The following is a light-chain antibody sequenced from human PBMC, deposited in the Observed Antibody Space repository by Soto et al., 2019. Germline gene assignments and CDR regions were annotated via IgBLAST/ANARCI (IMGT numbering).Light chain of an antibody. Sequence: IVFSRSPCILSLPPWERANLYCRASQSVSNNYLAWYQQKPGQAPRLLFYAAFRATGTPDRFSGSGSGTDFTLTIDRLEPEDVAVYYCQQYVKSPWTFGQGTKVDIK. J-gene: IGKJ1*01. V-gene: IGKV3-20*01. CDR2: AA. CDR1: QSVSNNY. CDR3: QQYVKSPWT.